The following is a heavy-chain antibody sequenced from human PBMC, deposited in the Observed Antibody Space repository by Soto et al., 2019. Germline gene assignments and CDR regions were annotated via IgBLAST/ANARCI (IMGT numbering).Heavy chain of an antibody. J-gene: IGHJ4*02. V-gene: IGHV4-59*01. CDR1: GGSISSYY. Sequence: SETLSLTCTVSGGSISSYYWSWIRQPPGKGLEWIGYIYYSGSTNYNPSLKSRVTISVDTSKNQFSLKLSSVTAADTAVYYCAREQGYYDILTGYYDYWGQGTLVTVSS. D-gene: IGHD3-9*01. CDR2: IYYSGST. CDR3: AREQGYYDILTGYYDY.